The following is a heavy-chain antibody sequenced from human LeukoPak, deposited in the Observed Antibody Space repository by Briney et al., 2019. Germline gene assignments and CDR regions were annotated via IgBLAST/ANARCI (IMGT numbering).Heavy chain of an antibody. CDR1: GGSFSGYY. CDR2: INDSGST. J-gene: IGHJ3*02. V-gene: IGHV4-34*01. D-gene: IGHD3-10*01. Sequence: SETLSLTCAVYGGSFSGYYWSWIRQPPGKGLEWIGEINDSGSTNYNPSLKSRVTISVDTSKNQFSLKLSSVTAADPAVYYCAREVLLWFGELFFTDAVSIWGQGTMVTVSS. CDR3: AREVLLWFGELFFTDAVSI.